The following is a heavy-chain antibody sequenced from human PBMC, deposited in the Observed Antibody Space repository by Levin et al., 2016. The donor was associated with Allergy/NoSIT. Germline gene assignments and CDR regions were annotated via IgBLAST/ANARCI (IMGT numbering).Heavy chain of an antibody. CDR1: GFTFSSYA. CDR3: AKDSVIVVAVAFQH. Sequence: GESLKISCAASGFTFSSYAMHWVRQAPGKGLEWVSGIGGSGGSTYYADSVKGRFTMSRDNSKNTLYLQMNSLRAEDTAIYYCAKDSVIVVAVAFQHWGQGTLVTVS. CDR2: IGGSGGST. J-gene: IGHJ1*01. V-gene: IGHV3-23*01. D-gene: IGHD2/OR15-2a*01.